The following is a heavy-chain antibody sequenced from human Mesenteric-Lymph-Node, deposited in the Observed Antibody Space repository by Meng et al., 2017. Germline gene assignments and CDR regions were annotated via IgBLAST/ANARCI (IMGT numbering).Heavy chain of an antibody. Sequence: APLKEAGPGLVKPSGTLSLTRAVSGGSISSSNWWSWVRQPPGKGLEWIGEIYHSGSTNYNPSLKSRVTISVDKSKNQFSLKLSSVTAADTAVYYCASFPPPGKQWLVTDYWGQGTLVTVSS. CDR3: ASFPPPGKQWLVTDY. V-gene: IGHV4-4*02. CDR2: IYHSGST. J-gene: IGHJ4*02. D-gene: IGHD6-19*01. CDR1: GGSISSSNW.